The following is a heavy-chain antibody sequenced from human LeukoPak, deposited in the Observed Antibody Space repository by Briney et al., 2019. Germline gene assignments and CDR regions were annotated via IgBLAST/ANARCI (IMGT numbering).Heavy chain of an antibody. V-gene: IGHV3-21*01. D-gene: IGHD4-17*01. CDR1: GFTFSSYS. J-gene: IGHJ4*02. CDR2: ISYTSSYI. CDR3: AREGLYGDYAGH. Sequence: PGGSLRLSCAGSGFTFSSYSMNWVRQAPGKGLEWVSSISYTSSYIHYADSVKGRFTISRDNAKNSLFLQMNSLRAEDTAVYYCAREGLYGDYAGHRGQGTLVTVSS.